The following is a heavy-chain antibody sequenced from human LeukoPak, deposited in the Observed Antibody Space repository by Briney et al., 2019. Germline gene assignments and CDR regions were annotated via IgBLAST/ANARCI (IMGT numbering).Heavy chain of an antibody. CDR1: GFTFSSYA. V-gene: IGHV3-23*01. CDR2: ISGSGGST. J-gene: IGHJ4*02. CDR3: ARARTSWLYFDC. Sequence: GGSLRLSCAASGFTFSSYAMSWVRQAPGKGLEWVSAISGSGGSTYYADSVKGRFTISRDNSKNTLYLQMNGLRVEDTAVYYCARARTSWLYFDCWGQGTLVTVSS. D-gene: IGHD6-13*01.